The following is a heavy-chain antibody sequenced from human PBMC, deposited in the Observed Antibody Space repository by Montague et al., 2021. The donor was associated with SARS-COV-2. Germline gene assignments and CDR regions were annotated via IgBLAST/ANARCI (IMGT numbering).Heavy chain of an antibody. CDR3: ARDGFYYDSSGEYLETGGFDN. Sequence: SETLSLTCTVSGGSISNYYWSWIRQSPGKRLEWIGYIHHTGSSNYSPSLKSRFTISLGTSRNQFSLKLSSVTAADTAVYYCARDGFYYDSSGEYLETGGFDNWGQGTLVTVSS. D-gene: IGHD3-22*01. CDR2: IHHTGSS. CDR1: GGSISNYY. V-gene: IGHV4-59*01. J-gene: IGHJ4*02.